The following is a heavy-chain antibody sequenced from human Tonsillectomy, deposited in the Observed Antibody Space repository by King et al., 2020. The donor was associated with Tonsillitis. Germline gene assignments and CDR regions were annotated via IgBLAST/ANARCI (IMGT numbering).Heavy chain of an antibody. J-gene: IGHJ1*01. CDR3: AGDPVAAGAIEYFDY. Sequence: VQLVESGGVLVQPGGSLRLSCAASGFTFSSYWMHWVRQVPGKGLVWVSRINIDGSSTSYADSVKGRFTISRDNAKNMVYLQMNSLRVEDTAVYYCAGDPVAAGAIEYFDYWGQGTLVTVSS. CDR2: INIDGSST. V-gene: IGHV3-74*01. D-gene: IGHD2-2*02. CDR1: GFTFSSYW.